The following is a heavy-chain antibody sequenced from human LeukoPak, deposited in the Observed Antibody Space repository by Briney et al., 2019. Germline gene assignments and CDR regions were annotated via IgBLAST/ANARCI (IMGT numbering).Heavy chain of an antibody. CDR2: INPNSGGT. CDR3: XXXXXXATRAGDY. CDR1: GYTFTGYY. Sequence: EASVKVSCKASGYTFTGYYMHWVRQAPGQGLEWMGWINPNSGGTNYAQKFQGRVTMTRDTSISTAYMELSRLRSDDTAVYYCXXXXXXATRAGDYWGQGTLVTVSS. V-gene: IGHV1-2*02. D-gene: IGHD5-12*01. J-gene: IGHJ4*02.